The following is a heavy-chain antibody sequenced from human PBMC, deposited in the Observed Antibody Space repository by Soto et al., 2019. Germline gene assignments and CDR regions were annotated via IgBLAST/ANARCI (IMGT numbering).Heavy chain of an antibody. CDR3: ARLTITSWYWFDP. Sequence: GESLEISCDVSGYSFTSYYIGWVRQMPGKDLKWMGIIYPGDSDTRYNPSFQGQVTISADKSISTAYLQWSSLKASVTALYYCARLTITSWYWFDPWGQGKLVNVSS. V-gene: IGHV5-51*01. CDR2: IYPGDSDT. J-gene: IGHJ5*02. D-gene: IGHD2-2*01. CDR1: GYSFTSYY.